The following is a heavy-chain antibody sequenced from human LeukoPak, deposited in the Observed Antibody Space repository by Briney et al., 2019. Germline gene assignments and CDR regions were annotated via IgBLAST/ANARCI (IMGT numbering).Heavy chain of an antibody. CDR3: ARVLRGGLEYFDY. CDR2: IYYSGRT. Sequence: SETLSLTCSVSGGSISSYYWNWIRQTPGKGLEWIGYIYYSGRTNYNPSLKSRVTISVDTSKNQFSLKLSSVTAADTAVYYCARVLRGGLEYFDYWGQGTLVTVSS. V-gene: IGHV4-59*12. CDR1: GGSISSYY. J-gene: IGHJ4*02.